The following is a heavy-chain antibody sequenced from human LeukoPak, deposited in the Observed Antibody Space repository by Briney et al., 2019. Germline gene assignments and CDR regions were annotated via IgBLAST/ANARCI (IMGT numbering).Heavy chain of an antibody. CDR1: GFTFSSYS. Sequence: PGGSLRLSCAASGFTFSSYSMNWVRQAPGKGLEWVSSISSSSSYIYYADSVKGRFTISRDNAKNSLYLQMNSLRAEDTAVYYCARDLKERYYYYGMDVWGQGTTVTVSS. CDR2: ISSSSSYI. J-gene: IGHJ6*02. CDR3: ARDLKERYYYYGMDV. V-gene: IGHV3-21*01.